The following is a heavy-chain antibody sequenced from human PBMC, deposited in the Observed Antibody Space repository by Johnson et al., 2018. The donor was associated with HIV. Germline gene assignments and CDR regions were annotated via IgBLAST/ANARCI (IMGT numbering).Heavy chain of an antibody. J-gene: IGHJ3*02. CDR1: GFTFSSYG. CDR2: IRNDGSKK. V-gene: IGHV3-30*02. D-gene: IGHD1-26*01. CDR3: AKDPGGGSYPNDAFDI. Sequence: QMLLVESGGGVVQPGRSLRLSCAASGFTFSSYGMHWVRQAPGKGLEWVAFIRNDGSKKYYADSLKGRFTISRDNSKNTLYLQMNSLRAEDTAVYYCAKDPGGGSYPNDAFDIWGQGTKVTVSS.